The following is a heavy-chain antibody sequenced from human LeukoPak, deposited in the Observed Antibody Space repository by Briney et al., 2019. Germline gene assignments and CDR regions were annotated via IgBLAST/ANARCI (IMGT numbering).Heavy chain of an antibody. J-gene: IGHJ4*02. D-gene: IGHD3-10*01. CDR1: GGSINSYY. Sequence: SETLSLTCTVSGGSINSYYWSWIRQPPGKGLEWIGYIYYSGSTNYNPSLKSRVTISVDTSKNQFSLKLSSVTAADTAVYYCAGSYGQIDYWGQGTLVTVSS. CDR2: IYYSGST. CDR3: AGSYGQIDY. V-gene: IGHV4-59*01.